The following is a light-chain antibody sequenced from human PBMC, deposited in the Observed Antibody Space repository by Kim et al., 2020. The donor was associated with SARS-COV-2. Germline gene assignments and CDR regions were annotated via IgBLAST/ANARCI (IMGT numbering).Light chain of an antibody. J-gene: IGKJ2*01. V-gene: IGKV3-20*01. CDR2: GAS. CDR1: QSVRSSY. CDR3: QQYGSSPYT. Sequence: EIVLTQSAGTLSLSPGERATLSCRASQSVRSSYLAWYQQKPGQAPRLLINGASSRATGIPDRFSGSGSGTDFSLTISRLEPEDFAVYYCQQYGSSPYTFGQGTKLEI.